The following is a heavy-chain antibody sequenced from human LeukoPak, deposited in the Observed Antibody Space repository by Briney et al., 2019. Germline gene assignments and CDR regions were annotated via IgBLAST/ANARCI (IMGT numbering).Heavy chain of an antibody. V-gene: IGHV3-30-3*01. Sequence: PGGSLRLSCAASGFTFSSYPLHWVRQAPGKGLEWVTLISYDGSKIYYADSVKGRSTISRDNAKNTLYLQMNSLRAEDTAVYYCAVPRIGNYYGMDVWGQGTTVTVSS. J-gene: IGHJ6*02. D-gene: IGHD3-10*01. CDR1: GFTFSSYP. CDR2: ISYDGSKI. CDR3: AVPRIGNYYGMDV.